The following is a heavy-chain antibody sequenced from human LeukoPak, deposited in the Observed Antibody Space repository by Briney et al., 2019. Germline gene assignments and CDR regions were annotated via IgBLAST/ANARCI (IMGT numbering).Heavy chain of an antibody. D-gene: IGHD1-26*01. CDR1: GGSISSSSYY. CDR2: IYYSGST. Sequence: PSETLSLTCTVSGGSISSSSYYWGWIRQPPGKGLESIGSIYYSGSTYYNPSLKSRVTISVDTSKNQFSLKLSSVTAADTAVYYCARLVGATPHFDYWGQGTLVTVSS. J-gene: IGHJ4*02. V-gene: IGHV4-39*01. CDR3: ARLVGATPHFDY.